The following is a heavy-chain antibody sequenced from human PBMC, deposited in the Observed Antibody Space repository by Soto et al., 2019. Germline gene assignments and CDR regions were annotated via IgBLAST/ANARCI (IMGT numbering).Heavy chain of an antibody. CDR2: IYYSGST. Sequence: SETLSLTCTVSGGSISSGDYYWSWIRQPPGKGLEWIGYIYYSGSTYYNPPLKSRVTISVDTSKNQFSLKLSSVTAADTAVYYCARWWFGEFFDYWGQGTLVTVSS. J-gene: IGHJ4*02. V-gene: IGHV4-30-4*01. CDR3: ARWWFGEFFDY. D-gene: IGHD3-10*01. CDR1: GGSISSGDYY.